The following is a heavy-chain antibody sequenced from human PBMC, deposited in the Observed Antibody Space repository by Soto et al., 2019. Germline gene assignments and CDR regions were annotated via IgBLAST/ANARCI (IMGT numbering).Heavy chain of an antibody. CDR1: GGSISSSSYY. J-gene: IGHJ5*02. CDR2: IYYSGST. CDR3: ARHGEDIVVVVAATQNNWFDP. V-gene: IGHV4-39*01. Sequence: SETLSLTCTVSGGSISSSSYYWGWIRQPPGKGLEWIGSIYYSGSTYYNPSLKSQVTISVDTSKNQFSLKLSSVTAADTAVYYCARHGEDIVVVVAATQNNWFDPWGQGTLVTVSS. D-gene: IGHD2-15*01.